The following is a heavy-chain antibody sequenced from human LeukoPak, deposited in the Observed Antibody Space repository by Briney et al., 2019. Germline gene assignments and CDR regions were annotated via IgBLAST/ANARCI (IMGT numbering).Heavy chain of an antibody. V-gene: IGHV1-24*01. CDR2: FDPEDGET. Sequence: ASVKVSCKGSGYTFTDYYMHWVRQAPGKGVEWMGGFDPEDGETIYAQKFQGRVTMTEDTSTETAYMELSSLRSEDTAVYYCATGFGYYDWFDPWGQGTLVTVSS. J-gene: IGHJ5*02. D-gene: IGHD3-10*01. CDR1: GYTFTDYY. CDR3: ATGFGYYDWFDP.